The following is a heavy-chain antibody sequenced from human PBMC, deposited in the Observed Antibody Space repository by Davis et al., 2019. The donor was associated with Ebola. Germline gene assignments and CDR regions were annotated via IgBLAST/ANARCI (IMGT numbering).Heavy chain of an antibody. CDR3: ARGRFTYYDILTGYYTDYYGMDV. V-gene: IGHV3-74*01. J-gene: IGHJ6*02. CDR2: INSDGSST. D-gene: IGHD3-9*01. Sequence: HTGGSLRLSCAASGFTFSSYWMHWVRQAPGKGLVWVSRINSDGSSTSYADSVKGRFTISRDNAKNTLYLQMNSLRAEDTAVYYCARGRFTYYDILTGYYTDYYGMDVWGQGTTVTVSS. CDR1: GFTFSSYW.